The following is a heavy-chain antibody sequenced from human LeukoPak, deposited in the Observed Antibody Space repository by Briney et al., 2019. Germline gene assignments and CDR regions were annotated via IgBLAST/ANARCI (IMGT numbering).Heavy chain of an antibody. CDR2: IYSSGKT. D-gene: IGHD3-22*01. J-gene: IGHJ4*02. CDR3: ARGRYYDSSGYAPMSRGY. V-gene: IGHV4-39*07. CDR1: GGSISSGSYY. Sequence: SETLSLTCTVSGGSISSGSYYWDWIRQPPGKGLEWIGDIYSSGKTNYNPSLKSRVTISVDTSKNQFSLKLSSVTAADTAVYYCARGRYYDSSGYAPMSRGYWGQGTLVTVSS.